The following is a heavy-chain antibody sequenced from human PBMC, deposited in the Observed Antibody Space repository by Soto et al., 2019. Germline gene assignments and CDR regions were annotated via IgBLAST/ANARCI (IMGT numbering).Heavy chain of an antibody. CDR3: EHRVPPTGGFDY. V-gene: IGHV2-5*02. CDR1: GFSLSTSEVG. CDR2: IYWDDDK. Sequence: SGPTLVNPTQTLTLTCTFSGFSLSTSEVGVGWIRQPPGKALEWLALIYWDDDKRYSPSLKSRLTITKDTSKNQVVLIMTNMDPVDTATYFCEHRVPPTGGFDYWGQGTLVTVSS. D-gene: IGHD3-16*01. J-gene: IGHJ4*02.